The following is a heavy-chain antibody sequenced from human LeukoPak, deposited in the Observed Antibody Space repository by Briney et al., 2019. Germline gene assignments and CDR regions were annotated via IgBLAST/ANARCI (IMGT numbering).Heavy chain of an antibody. CDR3: ARGDGSYSLFDLDY. V-gene: IGHV1-2*02. Sequence: ASVKVSCKASGYTFTGYYMHWVRQAPGQGLEWMGWINPNSGGANYAQKFQGRVTMTRDTSISTAYMELSRLRSDDTAVYYCARGDGSYSLFDLDYWGQGTLVTVSS. CDR2: INPNSGGA. D-gene: IGHD1-26*01. CDR1: GYTFTGYY. J-gene: IGHJ4*02.